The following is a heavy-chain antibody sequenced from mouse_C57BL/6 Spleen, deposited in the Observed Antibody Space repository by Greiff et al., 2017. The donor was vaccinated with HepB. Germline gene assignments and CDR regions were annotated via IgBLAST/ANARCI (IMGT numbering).Heavy chain of an antibody. J-gene: IGHJ2*01. D-gene: IGHD1-1*01. CDR2: IYPGSGNT. CDR1: GYTFTDYY. V-gene: IGHV1-76*01. CDR3: AREDYYGSSYRFDY. Sequence: VQLQQSGAELVRPGASVKLSCKASGYTFTDYYINWVKQRPGQGLEWIARIYPGSGNTYYNEKFKGKATLTAEKSSSTAYMQLSSLTSEDSAVYFCAREDYYGSSYRFDYWGQGTTLTVSS.